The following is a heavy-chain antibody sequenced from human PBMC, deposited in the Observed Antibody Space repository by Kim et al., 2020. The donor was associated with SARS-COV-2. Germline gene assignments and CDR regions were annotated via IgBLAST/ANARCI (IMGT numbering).Heavy chain of an antibody. J-gene: IGHJ6*02. CDR1: GFTVSSNY. D-gene: IGHD3-10*01. V-gene: IGHV3-66*01. CDR3: ARDKLWFGERLGVRELYYYDYGMDV. CDR2: IYSGGST. Sequence: GGSLRLSCAASGFTVSSNYMSWVRQAPGKGLEWVSVIYSGGSTYYADSVKGRFTISRDNSKNTLYLQMNSLRAEDTAVYYCARDKLWFGERLGVRELYYYDYGMDVWGQGTTVTVSS.